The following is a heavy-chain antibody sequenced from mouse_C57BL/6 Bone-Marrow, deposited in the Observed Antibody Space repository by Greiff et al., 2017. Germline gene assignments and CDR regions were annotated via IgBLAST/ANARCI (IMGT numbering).Heavy chain of an antibody. CDR3: VSLTGPLVC. J-gene: IGHJ3*01. D-gene: IGHD4-1*01. CDR2: IRSKSNNYAT. V-gene: IGHV10-1*01. CDR1: GFSFNTYA. Sequence: VESGGGLVQPKGSLKLSCAASGFSFNTYAMNWVRQAPGKGLEWVARIRSKSNNYATYYADSVKDRFTISRDDSESMLYLQMNNLKTEDTAMYYCVSLTGPLVCWGQGTLVTVSA.